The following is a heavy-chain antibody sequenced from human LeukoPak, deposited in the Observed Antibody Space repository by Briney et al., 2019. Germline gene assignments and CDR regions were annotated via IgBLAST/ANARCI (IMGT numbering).Heavy chain of an antibody. CDR3: AKNRGSWYYFDY. CDR2: IYYSGST. V-gene: IGHV4-59*08. CDR1: GGSISSYY. J-gene: IGHJ4*02. Sequence: PSETLSLTCTVSGGSISSYYWSWIRQPPGKGLEWIGYIYYSGSTNYNPSLKSRVTISVDTSKNQFSLKLGSVTAADTAVYYCAKNRGSWYYFDYWGQGTLVTVSS. D-gene: IGHD6-13*01.